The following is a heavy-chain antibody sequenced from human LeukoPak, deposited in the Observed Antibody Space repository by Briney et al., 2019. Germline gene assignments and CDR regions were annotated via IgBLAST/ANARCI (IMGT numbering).Heavy chain of an antibody. D-gene: IGHD4-17*01. J-gene: IGHJ4*02. V-gene: IGHV3-23*01. CDR1: GFTFSTYA. Sequence: PGGSLRLSCAASGFTFSTYAMSWVRQAPGKGLEWVSAISTSGDNTYYADSVKGRFTISRDNSKNTLYLQINSLRVEDTAIYYCAKERSAVTTGLSDSWGQGTLVTVSS. CDR2: ISTSGDNT. CDR3: AKERSAVTTGLSDS.